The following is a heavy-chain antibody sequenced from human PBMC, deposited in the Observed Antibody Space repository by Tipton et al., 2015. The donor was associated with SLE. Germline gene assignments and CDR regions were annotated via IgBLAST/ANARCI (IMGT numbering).Heavy chain of an antibody. CDR2: FSHSGST. D-gene: IGHD3-10*01. V-gene: IGHV4-38-2*02. Sequence: TLSLTCTVSGYSISSGYYWGWIRQPPGKGLEWIGSFSHSGSTYYNASLKSRVTISVDTSKNQFSLKLSSVTAADTAVYYCARIIRGVYYYYMDVWGKGTTVTVSS. J-gene: IGHJ6*03. CDR1: GYSISSGYY. CDR3: ARIIRGVYYYYMDV.